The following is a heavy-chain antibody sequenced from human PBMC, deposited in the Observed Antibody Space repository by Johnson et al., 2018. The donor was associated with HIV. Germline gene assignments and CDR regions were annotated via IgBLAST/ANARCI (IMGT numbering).Heavy chain of an antibody. Sequence: QMLLVESGGGVVQPGRSLRLSCAASGFTFSSNAMHWVRQSPGKGLEWVAVISFDGTNTYYGDSVKGRFTISRDNSKNTLYLQMNSLRAEDTAVYYCARDGRDLVTRGSFDIWGQGTVVTVSS. D-gene: IGHD3-9*01. CDR2: ISFDGTNT. CDR1: GFTFSSNA. CDR3: ARDGRDLVTRGSFDI. J-gene: IGHJ3*02. V-gene: IGHV3-30*14.